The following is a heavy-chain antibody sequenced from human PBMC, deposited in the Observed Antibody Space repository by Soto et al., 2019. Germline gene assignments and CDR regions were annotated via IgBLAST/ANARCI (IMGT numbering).Heavy chain of an antibody. D-gene: IGHD6-13*01. CDR1: GFTFSSYA. V-gene: IGHV3-30-3*01. CDR2: ISYDGSNK. CDR3: ARDHGGVQLWLHSSSWYAVDY. Sequence: GGSLRLSCAASGFTFSSYAMHWVRQAPGKGLEWVAVISYDGSNKYYADSVKGRFTISRDNSKNTLYLQMNSLRAEDTAVYYCARDHGGVQLWLHSSSWYAVDYWGQGTLVTVS. J-gene: IGHJ4*02.